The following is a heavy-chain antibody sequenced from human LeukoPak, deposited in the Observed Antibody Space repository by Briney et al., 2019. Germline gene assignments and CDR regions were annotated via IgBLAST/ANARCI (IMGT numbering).Heavy chain of an antibody. D-gene: IGHD3-10*01. CDR3: ARTWVTMVRGVIRGGPNWFDP. CDR2: INPNSGGT. CDR1: GYTFTCYY. J-gene: IGHJ5*02. V-gene: IGHV1-2*06. Sequence: ASVKVSCKASGYTFTCYYMHWVRQAPGKGHEWMGRINPNSGGTKYAQKFQGRGTMTRETSISTAYMELSRLRSDDTAVYYCARTWVTMVRGVIRGGPNWFDPWGQGTLVTVSS.